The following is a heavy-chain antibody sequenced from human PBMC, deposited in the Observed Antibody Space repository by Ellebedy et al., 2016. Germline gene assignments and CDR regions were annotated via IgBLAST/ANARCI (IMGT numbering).Heavy chain of an antibody. V-gene: IGHV1-18*04. D-gene: IGHD2-21*01. CDR3: ARHGSLFFDY. Sequence: ASVKVSCXALGGTFSSYTITWVRQAPGQGLEWMGWIGAYNGNTNYPKSLQGRVTMTTDTSTSTAYMELRSLTSDDTAIYYCARHGSLFFDYWGQGTPVTVSS. CDR1: GGTFSSYT. J-gene: IGHJ4*02. CDR2: IGAYNGNT.